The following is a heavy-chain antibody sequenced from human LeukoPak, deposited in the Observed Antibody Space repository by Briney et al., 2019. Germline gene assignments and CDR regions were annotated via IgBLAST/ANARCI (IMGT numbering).Heavy chain of an antibody. CDR2: IYTSGST. J-gene: IGHJ6*03. Sequence: SETLSLTCTVSGGSISSYYWSWIRQPAGKGLEWIGRIYTSGSTNYNPSLKSRVTMSVDTSKNQFSLKLSSVTAADTAVYYCARDSSSEYYYHYYMDVWGKGTTVTISS. D-gene: IGHD6-13*01. V-gene: IGHV4-4*07. CDR3: ARDSSSEYYYHYYMDV. CDR1: GGSISSYY.